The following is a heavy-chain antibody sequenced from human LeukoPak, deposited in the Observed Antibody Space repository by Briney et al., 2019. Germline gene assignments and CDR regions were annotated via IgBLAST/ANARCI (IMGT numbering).Heavy chain of an antibody. CDR1: GFIFSTYW. CDR2: IKQDGSDQ. V-gene: IGHV3-7*01. CDR3: VRDYSG. D-gene: IGHD1-26*01. J-gene: IGHJ4*02. Sequence: PGGSLRLSCAASGFIFSTYWMSWVRQAPGKGLEWVANIKQDGSDQYYVDSVKGRFTISRDNAKNSLYLQMNSLRAEDTAVYYCVRDYSGWGQGTLVTVSS.